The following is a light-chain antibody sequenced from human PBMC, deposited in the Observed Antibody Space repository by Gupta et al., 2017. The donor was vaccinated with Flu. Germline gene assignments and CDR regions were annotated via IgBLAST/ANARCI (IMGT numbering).Light chain of an antibody. Sequence: SYVLTQPRPMSVAPGQTARITCWGSAVGSKGVHWYQLKAGQAPLLVAHDDTDRPSGIPERFSGSKSYNTATLIITRVEAEDEADYFCQVWDSASNHVFGPGTTVTVL. V-gene: IGLV3-21*02. CDR2: DDT. CDR3: QVWDSASNHV. CDR1: AVGSKG. J-gene: IGLJ1*01.